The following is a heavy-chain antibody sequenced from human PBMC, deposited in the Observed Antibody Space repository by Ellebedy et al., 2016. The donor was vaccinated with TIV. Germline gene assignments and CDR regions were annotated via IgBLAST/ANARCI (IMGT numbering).Heavy chain of an antibody. V-gene: IGHV3-33*01. D-gene: IGHD3-16*01. CDR3: ARDLGQRGFDP. Sequence: GGSLRLSXAASGFTFSSHVMHWFRQPPGKGLAWVALIYFDGSKKFYADSVKGRFTVSRDNAKNSLYLQMNSLRAEDTAVYYCARDLGQRGFDPWGQGTLVTVSS. CDR2: IYFDGSKK. J-gene: IGHJ5*02. CDR1: GFTFSSHV.